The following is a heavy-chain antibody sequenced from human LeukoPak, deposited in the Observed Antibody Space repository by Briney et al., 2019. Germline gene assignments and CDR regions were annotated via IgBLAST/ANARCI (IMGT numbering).Heavy chain of an antibody. CDR3: ARTPLADIVVVPAEKTSAFDI. Sequence: ASVKVSCKASGYTFTSYDINWVRQATGQGLEWMGWMNPNSGNTGYAQKFQGRVTMTRNTSISTAYMELSSLRSEDTAVYYCARTPLADIVVVPAEKTSAFDIWGQGTMVTVSS. V-gene: IGHV1-8*01. J-gene: IGHJ3*02. CDR2: MNPNSGNT. D-gene: IGHD2-2*01. CDR1: GYTFTSYD.